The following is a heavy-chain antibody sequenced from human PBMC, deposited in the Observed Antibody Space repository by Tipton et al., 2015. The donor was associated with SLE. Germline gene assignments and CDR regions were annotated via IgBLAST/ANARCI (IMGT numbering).Heavy chain of an antibody. CDR2: IYYSGNT. CDR1: GGSISSSGYY. CDR3: AGTPWLVRFEY. D-gene: IGHD6-19*01. J-gene: IGHJ4*02. Sequence: TLSLTCTVSGGSISSSGYYWSWLRQQPGKGLEWIGYIYYSGNTYYIPSLQSRVTMSVDTSKNHFSLKLSSVTAADTAVYYCAGTPWLVRFEYWGQGTLVNVSP. V-gene: IGHV4-31*03.